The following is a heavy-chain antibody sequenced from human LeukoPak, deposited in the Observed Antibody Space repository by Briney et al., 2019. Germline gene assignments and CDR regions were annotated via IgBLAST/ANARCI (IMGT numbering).Heavy chain of an antibody. V-gene: IGHV3-48*01. Sequence: GGSLRLSCAASGFTFSSYSMNWVRQAPGKGLEWVSYISSSSSTIYYADSVKGRFTISRDNAKNSLYLQMNSLRAEDTAVYYCARFVAGGSGSYYRPNWFDPWGQGTLVTVSS. CDR1: GFTFSSYS. D-gene: IGHD3-10*01. CDR3: ARFVAGGSGSYYRPNWFDP. CDR2: ISSSSSTI. J-gene: IGHJ5*02.